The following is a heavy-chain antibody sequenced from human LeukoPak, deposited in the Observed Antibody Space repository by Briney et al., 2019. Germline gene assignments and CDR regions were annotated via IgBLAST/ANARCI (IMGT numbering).Heavy chain of an antibody. Sequence: GSLRLSCAASGFTFSTYWMHWVRQAPGKGLVCVSRINSDGSRTTYADSVKGRFTISRDNAKNTLYPQMNSLRTEDTAVYYCARPETQYSSGLDGFDIWGQGTMVTVSS. V-gene: IGHV3-74*01. CDR3: ARPETQYSSGLDGFDI. CDR2: INSDGSRT. CDR1: GFTFSTYW. J-gene: IGHJ3*02. D-gene: IGHD6-19*01.